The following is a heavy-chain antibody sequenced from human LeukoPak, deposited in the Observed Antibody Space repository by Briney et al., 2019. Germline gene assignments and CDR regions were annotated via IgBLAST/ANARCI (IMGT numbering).Heavy chain of an antibody. D-gene: IGHD2-21*01. CDR1: GYTFTGYY. J-gene: IGHJ6*03. CDR2: INPNSGGT. CDR3: ARVNAYGYYYMDV. Sequence: ASVTVSCKASGYTFTGYYMHWVRQAPGQGLEWMGWINPNSGGTNYAQKFQGRVTMTRDTSISTAYMELSRLRSDDTAVYYCARVNAYGYYYMDVWGKGTTVTVSS. V-gene: IGHV1-2*02.